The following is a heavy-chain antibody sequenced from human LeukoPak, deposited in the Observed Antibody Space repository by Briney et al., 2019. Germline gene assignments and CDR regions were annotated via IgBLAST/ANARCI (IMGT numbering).Heavy chain of an antibody. Sequence: GGSLRLSCAASGFTFSSYGMSWVRQAPGKGLEWVSSISSSSSYIYYADSVKGRFTISRDNAKNSLYLQMNSLRAEDTAVYYCARDRLQSVKTDYWGQGTLVTVSS. CDR2: ISSSSSYI. CDR1: GFTFSSYG. CDR3: ARDRLQSVKTDY. V-gene: IGHV3-21*01. D-gene: IGHD4-11*01. J-gene: IGHJ4*02.